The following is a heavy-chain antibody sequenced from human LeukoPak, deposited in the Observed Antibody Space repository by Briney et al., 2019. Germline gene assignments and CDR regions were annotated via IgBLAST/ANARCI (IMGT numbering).Heavy chain of an antibody. V-gene: IGHV3-21*01. CDR1: GFTFTSSD. CDR3: ARNFDS. CDR2: ITRSGSNL. J-gene: IGHJ4*02. Sequence: GGSLRPSCVAPGFTFTSSDFNWIRQAPGKGLEWLSTITRSGSNLYYADSVKGRFTTSRDDAKDSVYLQMESLRVEDTAIYYCARNFDSWGQGTLVTVSS.